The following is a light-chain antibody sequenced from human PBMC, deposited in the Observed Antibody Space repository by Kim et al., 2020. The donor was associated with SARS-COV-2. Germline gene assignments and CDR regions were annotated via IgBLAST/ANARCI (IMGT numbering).Light chain of an antibody. Sequence: ASVGDRVTITCRASQSISSWLAWYQQKPGKAPKLLIYKASSLESGVPSRFIGSGSGTEFTLTISSLQPDDFATYYCQQYNSYSPYSFGQGTKLEI. CDR1: QSISSW. CDR3: QQYNSYSPYS. V-gene: IGKV1-5*03. CDR2: KAS. J-gene: IGKJ2*03.